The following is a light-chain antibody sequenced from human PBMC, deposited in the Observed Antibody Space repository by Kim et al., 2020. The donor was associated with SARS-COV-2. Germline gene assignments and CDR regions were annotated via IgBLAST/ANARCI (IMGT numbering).Light chain of an antibody. CDR3: TSYTGSSTVV. J-gene: IGLJ2*01. V-gene: IGLV2-14*01. CDR1: SSDVGGYNY. Sequence: QSALTQPASVSGSPGQSITISCTGTSSDVGGYNYVSWYQQHPGKAPKLMIYDVSKRPSGVSNRFSGSKSGNTASLTISGLQAEDEADYYCTSYTGSSTVVFGGGTKLTVL. CDR2: DVS.